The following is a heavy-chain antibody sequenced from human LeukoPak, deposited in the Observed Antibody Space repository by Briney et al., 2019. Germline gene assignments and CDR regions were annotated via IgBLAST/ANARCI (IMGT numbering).Heavy chain of an antibody. V-gene: IGHV3-48*03. CDR2: SSSRGSTI. D-gene: IGHD3-16*01. J-gene: IGHJ3*02. Sequence: GSLRLSGAASGFPVSSYEMNWVRQAPGKGLEWFSYSSSRGSTIYYRDSVKCRFTISRDKAKTSLYLQMNSLRAEDTAVYYCARAYHAFDIWGQGTMVPVSS. CDR1: GFPVSSYE. CDR3: ARAYHAFDI.